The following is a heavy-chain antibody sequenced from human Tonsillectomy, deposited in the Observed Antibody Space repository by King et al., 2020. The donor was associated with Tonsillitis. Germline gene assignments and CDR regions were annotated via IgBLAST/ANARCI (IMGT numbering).Heavy chain of an antibody. Sequence: VQLVESGGGLVQPGGSLRLSCAASGFTFSTYWMHWVRQAPGKGLVWVSRINSDGRSTSYADSVKGRFTISRDNAKNTLYLQMNSLRAEDTAVYYCARGRNDIMVYDKGLDYWGQGTLVTVSS. CDR1: GFTFSTYW. CDR3: ARGRNDIMVYDKGLDY. CDR2: INSDGRST. D-gene: IGHD2-8*01. J-gene: IGHJ4*02. V-gene: IGHV3-74*01.